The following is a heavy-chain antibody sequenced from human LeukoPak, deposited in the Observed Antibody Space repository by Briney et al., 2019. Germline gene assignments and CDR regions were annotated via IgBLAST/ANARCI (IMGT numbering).Heavy chain of an antibody. D-gene: IGHD2-8*02. J-gene: IGHJ6*03. CDR3: TRSGHYYSNYMDV. CDR1: GFTVGDYA. V-gene: IGHV3-49*04. Sequence: GVLRLSCTASGFTVGDYAMSWVRQAPGKGLEWVGFMRSKAYGGATEYAAAVNGRLTISGDDSKSSAYLQMDCLETEDTAVYYCTRSGHYYSNYMDVRGKATTLPVS. CDR2: MRSKAYGGAT.